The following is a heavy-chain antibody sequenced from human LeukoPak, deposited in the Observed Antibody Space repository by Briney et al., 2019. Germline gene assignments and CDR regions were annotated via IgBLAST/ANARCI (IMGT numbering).Heavy chain of an antibody. V-gene: IGHV4-30-2*01. J-gene: IGHJ4*02. Sequence: PSETLSLTCTVSGGSISSGGYYWSWIRQPPGKGLEWIGYIYHSGSTYYNPSLKRRVTISVDRSKNQFSLKLSSVTAADTAVYYCARDSHGEYFFDYWGQGTLVTVSS. CDR2: IYHSGST. CDR1: GGSISSGGYY. D-gene: IGHD4-17*01. CDR3: ARDSHGEYFFDY.